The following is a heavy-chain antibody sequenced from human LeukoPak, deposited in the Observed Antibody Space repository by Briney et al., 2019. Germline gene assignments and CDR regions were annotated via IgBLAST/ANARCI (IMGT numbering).Heavy chain of an antibody. J-gene: IGHJ5*02. V-gene: IGHV1-46*01. CDR2: IRPSGGST. D-gene: IGHD1-26*01. CDR1: GYTFTSNY. Sequence: ASVKVSCKAFGYTFTSNYMHWVRQAPGQGPEWMGVIRPSGGSTTYAQKFQGRVTLTRDMSTTTDYMELSSLRSEDTAVYYCARDNSVGDVAWWFDPWGQGTLVTVSS. CDR3: ARDNSVGDVAWWFDP.